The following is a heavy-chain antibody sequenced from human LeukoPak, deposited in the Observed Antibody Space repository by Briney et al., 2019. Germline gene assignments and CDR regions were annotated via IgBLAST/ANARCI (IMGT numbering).Heavy chain of an antibody. V-gene: IGHV4-39*01. CDR3: ARRLTQYDCFDP. CDR1: GGSISSTSYY. J-gene: IGHJ5*02. D-gene: IGHD2-2*01. Sequence: PSETLSLTCTVSGGSISSTSYYWGWIRQPPGKGLEWIASIYYSGSTYYNPSLKSRVTISVDTSKNQFSLHLNSVTPEDTAVYYCARRLTQYDCFDPWGQGILVTVSS. CDR2: IYYSGST.